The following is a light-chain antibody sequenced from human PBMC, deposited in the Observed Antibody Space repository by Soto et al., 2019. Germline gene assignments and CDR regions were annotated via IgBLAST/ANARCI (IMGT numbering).Light chain of an antibody. CDR1: QTVDTNY. V-gene: IGKV3-20*01. CDR3: QQYATSPWT. Sequence: EIVLTQSPGTLSLSPGERATLSCRASQTVDTNYLAWYQQKPGQAPRLLIYGASTRATGIPDRFSGSGSGTDFTLTISRLDPEDSAVYYCQQYATSPWTFGQGTKVEIK. J-gene: IGKJ1*01. CDR2: GAS.